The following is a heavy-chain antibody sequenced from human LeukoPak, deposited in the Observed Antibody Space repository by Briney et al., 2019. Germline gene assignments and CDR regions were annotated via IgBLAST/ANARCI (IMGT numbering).Heavy chain of an antibody. J-gene: IGHJ6*02. Sequence: ASVKVSCKASGYDYNIFGISWVRQAPGQGLEWLGWSSGDKGKTKYTQKFQGRVTISTDTSTTTAYMEVRSLRFDDTAVYYCARTIMITFGGVIVPWGGLDVWGQGTTVTVSS. CDR3: ARTIMITFGGVIVPWGGLDV. V-gene: IGHV1-18*01. D-gene: IGHD3-16*02. CDR2: SSGDKGKT. CDR1: GYDYNIFG.